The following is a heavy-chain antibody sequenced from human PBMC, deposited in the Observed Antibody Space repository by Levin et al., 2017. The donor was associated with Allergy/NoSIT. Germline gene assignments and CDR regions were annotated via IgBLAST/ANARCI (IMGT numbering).Heavy chain of an antibody. J-gene: IGHJ1*01. CDR1: GGSFSGYY. D-gene: IGHD6-13*01. CDR2: INHSGST. V-gene: IGHV4-34*01. Sequence: PSETLSLTCAVYGGSFSGYYWSWIRQPPGKGLEWIGEINHSGSTNYNPSLKSRVTISVDTSKNQFSLKLSSVTAADTAVYYCARGGPGHMFSSSWYLYFQHWGQGTLVTVSS. CDR3: ARGGPGHMFSSSWYLYFQH.